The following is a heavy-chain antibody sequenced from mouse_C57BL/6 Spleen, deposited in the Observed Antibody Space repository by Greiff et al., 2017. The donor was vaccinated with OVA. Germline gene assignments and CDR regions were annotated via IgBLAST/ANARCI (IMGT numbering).Heavy chain of an antibody. CDR1: GFTFSSYA. CDR2: ISDGGSYT. CDR3: AREDLEGAMDY. Sequence: EVMLVESGGGLVKPGGSLKLSCAASGFTFSSYAMSWVRQTPEKRLEWVATISDGGSYTYYPDNVKGRFTISRDNAKNNLYLQMSHLKSEDTAMYYCAREDLEGAMDYWGQGTSVTVSS. V-gene: IGHV5-4*01. J-gene: IGHJ4*01.